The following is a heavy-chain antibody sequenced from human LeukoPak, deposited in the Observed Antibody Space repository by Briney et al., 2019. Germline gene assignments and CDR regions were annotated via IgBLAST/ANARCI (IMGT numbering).Heavy chain of an antibody. CDR2: ISAYNGNT. J-gene: IGHJ6*02. D-gene: IGHD3-10*01. Sequence: ASVKVSCKASGYTFTSYGISWVRQAPGQGLEWMGWISAYNGNTNYTQKLQGRVTMTTDTSTSTAYMELRSLRSDDTAVYYCARKIRGVIGNYYYYGMDVWGQGTTVTVSS. CDR3: ARKIRGVIGNYYYYGMDV. V-gene: IGHV1-18*01. CDR1: GYTFTSYG.